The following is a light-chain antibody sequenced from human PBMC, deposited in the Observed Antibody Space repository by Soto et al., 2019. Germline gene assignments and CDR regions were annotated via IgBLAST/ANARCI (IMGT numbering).Light chain of an antibody. V-gene: IGKV3D-20*02. J-gene: IGKJ5*01. CDR3: QQRSVWPIT. CDR1: QSVSSSY. CDR2: GAS. Sequence: EIVLTQSPGTLSLSPGERATLSCRASQSVSSSYLAWYQQKPGQAPRLLIYGASSRATGIPDRFSGSGSGTDFTLTIGGLEPEDFAVYYCQQRSVWPITFGQGTRLEIK.